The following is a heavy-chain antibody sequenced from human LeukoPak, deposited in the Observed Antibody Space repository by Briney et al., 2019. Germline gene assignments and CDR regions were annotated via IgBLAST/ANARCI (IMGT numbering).Heavy chain of an antibody. Sequence: GGSLRLSCAASGFTFSSYAMHWVRQAPGKGLEWVAVISYDGSNKYYADSVKGRFTISRDNSKNTLYLQMNSLRAEDTAVYYCARDPIVVVLAATTYYFDYWGQGTLVTVSS. CDR2: ISYDGSNK. CDR1: GFTFSSYA. V-gene: IGHV3-30-3*01. D-gene: IGHD2-2*01. J-gene: IGHJ4*02. CDR3: ARDPIVVVLAATTYYFDY.